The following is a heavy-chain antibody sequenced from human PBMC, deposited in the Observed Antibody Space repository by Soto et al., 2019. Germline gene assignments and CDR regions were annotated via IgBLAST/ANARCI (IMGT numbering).Heavy chain of an antibody. Sequence: QLQLQESGPGLVKPSETLSLTCTVSGGSISSSSYYWGWIRQPPGKGLEWIGRIYYSGSTYYNPSLKSRVTISVDTSKNQFSLKLSSVTAADTAVYYCARQVSSDIFATNWFDPWGQGTLVTVSS. CDR3: ARQVSSDIFATNWFDP. D-gene: IGHD3-3*02. J-gene: IGHJ5*02. CDR1: GGSISSSSYY. V-gene: IGHV4-39*01. CDR2: IYYSGST.